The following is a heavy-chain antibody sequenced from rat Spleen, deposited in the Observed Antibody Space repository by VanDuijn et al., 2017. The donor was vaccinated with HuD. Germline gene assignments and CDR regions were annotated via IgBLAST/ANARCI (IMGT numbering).Heavy chain of an antibody. D-gene: IGHD1-10*01. CDR3: ARGQLLYWYFDF. J-gene: IGHJ1*01. V-gene: IGHV5-25*01. Sequence: EVQLVESGGGLVQPGRSLKLSCAASGFTFSNYDMAWVRQAPTKGLEWVASISPSGGSTYYRDSVKGRITVSRDNAKSTLYLQMDSLRSEDTATYYCARGQLLYWYFDFWGPGTMVTVSS. CDR1: GFTFSNYD. CDR2: ISPSGGST.